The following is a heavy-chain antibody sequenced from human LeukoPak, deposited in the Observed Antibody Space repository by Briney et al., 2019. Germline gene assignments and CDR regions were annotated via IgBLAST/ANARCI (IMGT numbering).Heavy chain of an antibody. D-gene: IGHD3-16*02. J-gene: IGHJ4*02. CDR2: IWYDGSNK. CDR1: GFTFSSYG. Sequence: PGGSLRLSCAASGFTFSSYGMHWVRQAPGKGLGWVAVIWYDGSNKYYADSVKGRFTISRDNSKNTLYLQMNSLRAEDTALYYCAKDISEGPITFGGVIAPSFDYWGQGTLVTVSS. CDR3: AKDISEGPITFGGVIAPSFDY. V-gene: IGHV3-30*02.